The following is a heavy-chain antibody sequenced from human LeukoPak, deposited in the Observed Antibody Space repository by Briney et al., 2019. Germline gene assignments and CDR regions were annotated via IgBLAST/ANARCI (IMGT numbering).Heavy chain of an antibody. Sequence: SETLSLTCAVYGGSFSGYYWSWIRQPPGKGLEWIGEINHSGSTNYNPSLKSRVTISVDTSKNQFSLKLSSVTAADTAVYYCARWGQDGYVLPDKTWFDSWGQGTLVTVSS. D-gene: IGHD5-24*01. CDR3: ARWGQDGYVLPDKTWFDS. CDR2: INHSGST. J-gene: IGHJ5*01. CDR1: GGSFSGYY. V-gene: IGHV4-34*01.